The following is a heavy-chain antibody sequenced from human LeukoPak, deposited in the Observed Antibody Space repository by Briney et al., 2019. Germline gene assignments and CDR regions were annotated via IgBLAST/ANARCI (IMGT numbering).Heavy chain of an antibody. D-gene: IGHD6-6*01. V-gene: IGHV4-59*08. J-gene: IGHJ4*02. CDR3: ARHDPRGEPARLGFFDY. CDR2: IYYSGST. CDR1: GDSINNYY. Sequence: PSETLSLTCTVSGDSINNYYWSWIRQPPGKGLELIGYIYYSGSTNYNPSLKSRVTISVDTSKNPFSLNLSSVTAADTAVYYCARHDPRGEPARLGFFDYWGQGTLVTVSS.